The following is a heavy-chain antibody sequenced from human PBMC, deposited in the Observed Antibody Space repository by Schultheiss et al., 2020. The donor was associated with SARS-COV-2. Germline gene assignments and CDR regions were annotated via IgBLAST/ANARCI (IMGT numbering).Heavy chain of an antibody. Sequence: SETLSLTCTVSGGSISSFYWGWIRLPPGKGLEWIGNIHHRGTTYYNPSLKSRVTLSMDASTNQVSLTLTSVTTADTALYYCARVGPAAVPYFDNWGQGTLVTVSS. CDR2: IHHRGTT. CDR3: ARVGPAAVPYFDN. CDR1: GGSISSFY. D-gene: IGHD2-2*01. J-gene: IGHJ4*02. V-gene: IGHV4-39*07.